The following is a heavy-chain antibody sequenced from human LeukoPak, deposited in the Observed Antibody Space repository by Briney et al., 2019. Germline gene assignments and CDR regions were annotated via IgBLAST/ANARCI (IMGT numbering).Heavy chain of an antibody. CDR2: IFHSGST. D-gene: IGHD3-22*01. V-gene: IGHV4-59*02. CDR3: ARHSGGYYDSSGPPGY. CDR1: DGSVSDYY. Sequence: SETLSLTCTVSDGSVSDYYWNWIRQPPGRGLEWIGYIFHSGSTIYNPSLKSRVTISVDTSKNQYSLKLSSVTAADTAVYYCARHSGGYYDSSGPPGYWGQGTLVTVSS. J-gene: IGHJ4*02.